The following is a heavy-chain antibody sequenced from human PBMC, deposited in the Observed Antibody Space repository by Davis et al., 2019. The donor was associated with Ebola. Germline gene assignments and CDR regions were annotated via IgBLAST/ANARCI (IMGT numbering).Heavy chain of an antibody. D-gene: IGHD5-12*01. Sequence: SVKVSCKASEVTFSSYTISWVRQAPGQGLEWMGRSIPGLDMSVYAQKFQGRVRLSADKSTNTAYMELSSLRSEDTALYYCTTPGGQDSGYDVFDIWGQGTMVTVSS. CDR3: TTPGGQDSGYDVFDI. CDR2: SIPGLDMS. J-gene: IGHJ3*02. CDR1: EVTFSSYT. V-gene: IGHV1-69*02.